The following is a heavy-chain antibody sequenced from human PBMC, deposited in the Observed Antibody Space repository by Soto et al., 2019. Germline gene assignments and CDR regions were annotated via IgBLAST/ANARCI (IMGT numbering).Heavy chain of an antibody. J-gene: IGHJ4*02. Sequence: GGSLRLSCPASGFPFSSYWMSWVRQAPGKGLEWVANIKPDGSEEYYVDSVKGRFTISRDNAKTSLYLQMNSLRAEDTALYYCVRGGYFFNDWGPGTLVTVSS. CDR3: VRGGYFFND. CDR2: IKPDGSEE. CDR1: GFPFSSYW. V-gene: IGHV3-7*01. D-gene: IGHD3-22*01.